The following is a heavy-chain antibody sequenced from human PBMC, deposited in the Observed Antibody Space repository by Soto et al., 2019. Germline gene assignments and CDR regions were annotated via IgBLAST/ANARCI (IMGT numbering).Heavy chain of an antibody. J-gene: IGHJ4*02. V-gene: IGHV4-39*07. Sequence: SETLSLTCSVSGGSISSSSYYWGWIRQPPGKGLEWIGSIYRSGYIYDNPSLKSRVTISVDTSKNQFSLKLSSVTAADTAVYYCARLYGWAPDYWGKGTLVTVSS. D-gene: IGHD4-17*01. CDR1: GGSISSSSYY. CDR2: IYRSGYI. CDR3: ARLYGWAPDY.